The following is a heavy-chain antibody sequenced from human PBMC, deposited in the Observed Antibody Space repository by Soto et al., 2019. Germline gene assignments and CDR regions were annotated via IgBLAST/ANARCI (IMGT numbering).Heavy chain of an antibody. V-gene: IGHV1-69*06. J-gene: IGHJ6*02. CDR3: ARYSGIAVAGSPLFYSGWHI. CDR2: IIPFYGTT. D-gene: IGHD6-19*01. CDR1: GGTFSTYA. Sequence: QVQLVQSGAEVKKPGSSVKVSCKASGGTFSTYALSWVRQAPGQGLEWMGGIIPFYGTTNYAQKFQGRVTIRADKSTTTTPMELSRLTSEDTAVYYCARYSGIAVAGSPLFYSGWHIWGPGTTVTVSS.